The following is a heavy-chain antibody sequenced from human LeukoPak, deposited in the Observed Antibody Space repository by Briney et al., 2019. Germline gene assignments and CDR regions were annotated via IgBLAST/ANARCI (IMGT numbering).Heavy chain of an antibody. V-gene: IGHV3-48*03. D-gene: IGHD6-13*01. CDR2: ISSSGSTI. J-gene: IGHJ4*02. CDR3: ARDQAIAAAGTGIVDY. CDR1: GFTFSSYE. Sequence: GGSLRLSCAASGFTFSSYEMMWVRQAPGRGLEGVSYISSSGSTIYYAASVKGRFTISRDNAKNSLYLQMNSLRAEDTAVYYCARDQAIAAAGTGIVDYWGQGTLVTVSS.